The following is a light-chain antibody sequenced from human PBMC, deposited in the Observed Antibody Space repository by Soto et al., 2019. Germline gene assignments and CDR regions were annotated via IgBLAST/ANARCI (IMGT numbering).Light chain of an antibody. V-gene: IGKV1-5*03. CDR2: KAS. Sequence: DIQMTQSPSSLSASVGDRATITCRASQSISSWLAWYQQKPGKAPKLLIYKASSLESGVPSRFSGSGSGTEFTLTISSLQPDDFATYYCQQYNSYLWTFGQGTKVEIK. CDR3: QQYNSYLWT. J-gene: IGKJ1*01. CDR1: QSISSW.